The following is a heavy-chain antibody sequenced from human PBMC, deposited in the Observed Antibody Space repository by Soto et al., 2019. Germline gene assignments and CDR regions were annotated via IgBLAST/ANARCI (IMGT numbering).Heavy chain of an antibody. CDR3: ARAQTRSTSCYIPTLCYYYYGMDV. V-gene: IGHV1-8*01. CDR2: MNPNSDNT. J-gene: IGHJ6*02. CDR1: GYTFASYD. Sequence: GASVKVSCKASGYTFASYDINWVRQATGQGLEVMGWMNPNSDNTGYAQKFQGRVTMTRNTSISTAYMELGSLRSEDTAVYYCARAQTRSTSCYIPTLCYYYYGMDVWGQGTTVTVSS. D-gene: IGHD2-2*02.